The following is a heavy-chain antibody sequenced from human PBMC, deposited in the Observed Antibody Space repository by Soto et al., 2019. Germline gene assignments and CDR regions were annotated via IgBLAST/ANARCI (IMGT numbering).Heavy chain of an antibody. J-gene: IGHJ6*02. CDR1: GYTFTRYG. CDR2: ISGYNGDT. V-gene: IGHV1-18*01. Sequence: QGQLVQSEAEVKKPGASVKVSCKASGYTFTRYGISWVRQAPGQGLEWMGWISGYNGDTNYAQKFQGRVIMTLDTSTGTAFMELRSLTSDDTAVYYCAKNGQPPYYYYGLDVWGQGTTVTVSS. CDR3: AKNGQPPYYYYGLDV. D-gene: IGHD2-8*01.